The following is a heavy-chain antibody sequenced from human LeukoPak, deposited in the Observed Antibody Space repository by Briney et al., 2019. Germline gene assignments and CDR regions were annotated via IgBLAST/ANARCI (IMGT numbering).Heavy chain of an antibody. V-gene: IGHV3-74*01. D-gene: IGHD3-22*01. Sequence: QPGGSLRLPCAASGFTFRSYWMHWVRQAPGKGLVWVSRIKSDGSSTIYADSVKGRFTISRDNAKNTLYLQMNSLRAEDTAVYYCTRTYYYDSIDYFDYWGQGAPVTVSS. CDR1: GFTFRSYW. J-gene: IGHJ4*02. CDR3: TRTYYYDSIDYFDY. CDR2: IKSDGSST.